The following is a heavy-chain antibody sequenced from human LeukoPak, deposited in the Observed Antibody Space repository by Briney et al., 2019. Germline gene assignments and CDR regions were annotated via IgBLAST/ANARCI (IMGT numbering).Heavy chain of an antibody. CDR1: GFTFSSYG. Sequence: GGSLRLSCAASGFTFSSYGMHWVRQAPGKGLEWVAVISYDGSNKYYADSVKGRFTISRDNSKNTLYLQMNSLRAEDTAVYYCAKSYGDYYFDYWGQGTLVTVSS. CDR3: AKSYGDYYFDY. D-gene: IGHD4-17*01. V-gene: IGHV3-30*18. J-gene: IGHJ4*02. CDR2: ISYDGSNK.